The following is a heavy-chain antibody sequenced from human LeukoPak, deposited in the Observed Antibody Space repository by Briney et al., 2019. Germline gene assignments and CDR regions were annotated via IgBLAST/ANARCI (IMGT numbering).Heavy chain of an antibody. CDR3: AKDVPYGSGSYYSGWSDAFDI. CDR1: GFTFSGYA. J-gene: IGHJ3*02. Sequence: QSGGSLRLSCAASGFTFSGYAMSWVRQAPGKGLEWVSAISGSGGSTYYADSVKGRFTISRDNSKNTLYLQMNSLRAEDTAVYYCAKDVPYGSGSYYSGWSDAFDIWGQGTMVTVSS. V-gene: IGHV3-23*01. CDR2: ISGSGGST. D-gene: IGHD3-10*01.